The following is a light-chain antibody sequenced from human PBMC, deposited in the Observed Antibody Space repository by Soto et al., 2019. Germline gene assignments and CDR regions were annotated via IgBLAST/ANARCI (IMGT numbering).Light chain of an antibody. J-gene: IGLJ1*01. CDR3: SSYAGSSNV. Sequence: SVLTQPRSVSGSPRQSVTISCTGTGSDVGHYNYVSWYQQNPGKAPKLMIHDVSKRPSGVPDRFSGSKPGNTASLTVSGLQAEDEADYYCSSYAGSSNVFGTGTKVTVL. CDR1: GSDVGHYNY. V-gene: IGLV2-11*01. CDR2: DVS.